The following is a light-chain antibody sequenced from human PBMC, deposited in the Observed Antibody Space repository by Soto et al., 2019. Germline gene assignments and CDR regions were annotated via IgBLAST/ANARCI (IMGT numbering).Light chain of an antibody. J-gene: IGKJ1*01. Sequence: EIQMTQSPSALSASVGDRATITCRASQSISSWLAWYQQKPGKAPKLLIYDASTLQSGVPSRYSGSGSGTEFTLTISNLQPDDFATYYCQQYESYSPWTFGQGT. CDR3: QQYESYSPWT. V-gene: IGKV1-5*01. CDR2: DAS. CDR1: QSISSW.